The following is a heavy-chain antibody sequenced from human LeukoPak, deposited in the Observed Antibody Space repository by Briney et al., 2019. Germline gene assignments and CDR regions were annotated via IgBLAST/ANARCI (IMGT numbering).Heavy chain of an antibody. J-gene: IGHJ4*02. V-gene: IGHV1-69*13. D-gene: IGHD6-19*01. CDR1: GYTFTGYY. CDR3: ATRGYSSGWYGGNFDY. Sequence: GASVKVSCKASGYTFTGYYMHWVRQAPGQGLEWMGGIIPIFGTANYAQKFQGIVTITADESTSTAYMELSSLRSEDTAVYYCATRGYSSGWYGGNFDYWGQGTLVTVSS. CDR2: IIPIFGTA.